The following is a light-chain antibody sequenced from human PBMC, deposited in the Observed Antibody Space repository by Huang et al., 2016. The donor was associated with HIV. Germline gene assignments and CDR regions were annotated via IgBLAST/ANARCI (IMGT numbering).Light chain of an antibody. Sequence: EIVLTQSPLSLPVTPGQPAPISCKSSPNLLHSDAHNLLDLYLQKPGQSPQLLIFLGSNRAPGVSDRFSGSGSGTDFTLEISRVEAEDVGVYYCMQGLQTPPTFGQGTKL. V-gene: IGKV2-28*01. CDR1: PNLLHSDAHNL. CDR3: MQGLQTPPT. CDR2: LGS. J-gene: IGKJ2*01.